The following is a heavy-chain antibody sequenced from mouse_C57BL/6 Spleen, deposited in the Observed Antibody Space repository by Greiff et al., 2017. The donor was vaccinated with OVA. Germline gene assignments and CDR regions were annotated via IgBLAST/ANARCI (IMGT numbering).Heavy chain of an antibody. D-gene: IGHD1-1*01. J-gene: IGHJ4*01. Sequence: VQLQQSGPELVKPGASVKISCKASGYSFTDYNMNWVKQSNGKSLEWIGVINPNYGTTSYNQKFKGKATLTVDQSSSTAYMQLNSLTSDDSAVYYCARSGYGSSFYYAMDYWGQGTSVTVSS. V-gene: IGHV1-39*01. CDR3: ARSGYGSSFYYAMDY. CDR2: INPNYGTT. CDR1: GYSFTDYN.